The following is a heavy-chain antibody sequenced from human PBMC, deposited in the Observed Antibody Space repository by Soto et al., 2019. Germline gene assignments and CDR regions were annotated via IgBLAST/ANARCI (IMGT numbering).Heavy chain of an antibody. V-gene: IGHV3-23*01. CDR1: GFPFDLYL. Sequence: GGSLRLSCSASGFPFDLYLMHWVRQVPGKELEWVSLINHSSGYAYYTDSVKGRFTISRDNSKNTLYLQMNSLRAEDTAVYYYTKDQSRNLNHGDYYYYGMDLWGPGTPVTVSS. CDR2: INHSSGYA. D-gene: IGHD3-3*01. CDR3: TKDQSRNLNHGDYYYYGMDL. J-gene: IGHJ6*02.